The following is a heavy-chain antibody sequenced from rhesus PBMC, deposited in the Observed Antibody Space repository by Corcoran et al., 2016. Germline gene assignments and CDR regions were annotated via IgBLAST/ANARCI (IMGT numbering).Heavy chain of an antibody. CDR3: ARGANNWNY. CDR2: NYGSGSST. Sequence: QLQLQESGPGLAKPSETLSVTCAVSGGSISSSYWRLIRPAPGKGLEWVGYNYGSGSSTNYNPSLKSRVTLSVDTSKNQLSLKLSSVTAADTAVYYCARGANNWNYWGQGVLVTVSS. D-gene: IGHD1-26*01. CDR1: GGSISSSY. J-gene: IGHJ4*01. V-gene: IGHV4-169*01.